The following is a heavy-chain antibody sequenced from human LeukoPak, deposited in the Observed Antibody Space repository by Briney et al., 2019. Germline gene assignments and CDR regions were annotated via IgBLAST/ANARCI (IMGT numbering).Heavy chain of an antibody. CDR3: ARHDEYSRAFDM. V-gene: IGHV4-59*08. J-gene: IGHJ3*02. Sequence: SPSETLSLTCTVSGGSISSYYWSWIRQPPGKGLEWIGYIYYSGSTDYNPSLKSRVTMSVDTSKNQFSLKLSSVTAADTAVYYCARHDEYSRAFDMWGQGTMVTVSS. D-gene: IGHD4-11*01. CDR2: IYYSGST. CDR1: GGSISSYY.